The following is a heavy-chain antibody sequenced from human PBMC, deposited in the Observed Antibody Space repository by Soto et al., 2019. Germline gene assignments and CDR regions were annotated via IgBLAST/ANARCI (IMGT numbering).Heavy chain of an antibody. CDR1: GFIFNDYY. J-gene: IGHJ4*02. V-gene: IGHV3-11*06. Sequence: PGGPLRLSCAASGFIFNDYYMTWVRQAPGKGLEWLSYISGSSGYTAYADSVKGRFTISRDNARNSLYLQMNGLRAEDTAVYYCGRVKWEVETYCDYWGQG. CDR3: GRVKWEVETYCDY. CDR2: ISGSSGYT. D-gene: IGHD1-26*01.